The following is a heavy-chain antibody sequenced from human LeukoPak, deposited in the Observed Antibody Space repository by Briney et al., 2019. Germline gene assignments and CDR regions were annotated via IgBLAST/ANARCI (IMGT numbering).Heavy chain of an antibody. V-gene: IGHV3-20*01. J-gene: IGHJ5*02. CDR2: INWNGGST. Sequence: PGGSLRLSCAASGFTFDDYGMSWVRQAPGKGLEWVSGINWNGGSTGYADSVKGRSTISRDNAKNSLYLQMNSLRAEDTALYHCARVVAAAGSDNWFDPWGQGTLVTVSS. D-gene: IGHD6-13*01. CDR1: GFTFDDYG. CDR3: ARVVAAAGSDNWFDP.